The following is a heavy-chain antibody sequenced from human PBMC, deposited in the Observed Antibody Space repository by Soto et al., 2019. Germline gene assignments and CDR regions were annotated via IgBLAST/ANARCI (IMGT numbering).Heavy chain of an antibody. Sequence: ASVRVSCKASGYTFTSYYIHWVRQAPGQGLEWMGVINPSGGTSTSAQKFQGRVTMTTDTSTSTASLELISLRSKDTAVFYCARDQKDRYDHNSPDYYYFGVDVPGPVTKVTVSS. J-gene: IGHJ6*02. V-gene: IGHV1-46*01. CDR2: INPSGGTS. CDR3: ARDQKDRYDHNSPDYYYFGVDV. CDR1: GYTFTSYY. D-gene: IGHD3-16*02.